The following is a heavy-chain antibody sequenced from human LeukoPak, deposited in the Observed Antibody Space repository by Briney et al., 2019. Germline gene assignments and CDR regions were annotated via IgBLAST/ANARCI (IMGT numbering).Heavy chain of an antibody. V-gene: IGHV3-48*03. D-gene: IGHD6-19*01. J-gene: IGHJ4*02. CDR1: GFTFSSYE. Sequence: GGSLRLSCAASGFTFSSYEMNWVRQAPGKGLEWVSYISSSGTTIYYADPVNGRFTISRDNAKNALYLQMNSLRAEDTAVYYCAREAAGYSSGWPDYWGQGTLVTVSS. CDR2: ISSSGTTI. CDR3: AREAAGYSSGWPDY.